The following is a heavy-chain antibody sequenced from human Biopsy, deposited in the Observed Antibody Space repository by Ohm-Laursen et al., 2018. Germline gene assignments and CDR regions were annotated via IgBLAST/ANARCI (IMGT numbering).Heavy chain of an antibody. CDR2: MIPSSGKT. V-gene: IGHV1-8*01. Sequence: SVKVSCKASGYSFSTYDVNWVRRAPGQGLEWMGWMIPSSGKTGYAQRFQGRVTLTMNTSISTAYMELSGLRSEDTAVYFCARGYSRRVSIFEASIYWFDTWGQGTLVTVSS. CDR3: ARGYSRRVSIFEASIYWFDT. J-gene: IGHJ5*02. CDR1: GYSFSTYD. D-gene: IGHD6-6*01.